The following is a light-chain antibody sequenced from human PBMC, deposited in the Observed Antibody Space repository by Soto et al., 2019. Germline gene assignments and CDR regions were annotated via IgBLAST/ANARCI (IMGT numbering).Light chain of an antibody. CDR2: DAS. V-gene: IGKV3-20*01. CDR1: QNVGRNF. J-gene: IGKJ4*01. Sequence: EIVLTQSPGTLSLSPGERATLSCRASQNVGRNFLAWYQQKPGQAPRLLIYDASKRATGIPDRFSGSGSGTDFTLTISRLEPEDFVVYYCQQYASSPRTFGGGTKVEIK. CDR3: QQYASSPRT.